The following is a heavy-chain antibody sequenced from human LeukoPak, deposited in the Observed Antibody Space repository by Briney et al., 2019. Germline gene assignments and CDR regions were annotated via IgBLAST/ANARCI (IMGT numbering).Heavy chain of an antibody. CDR1: GYTFTSYG. J-gene: IGHJ6*03. D-gene: IGHD3-22*01. Sequence: ASVKVSCKASGYTFTSYGISWVRQAPGQGLEWMGWINPDSGGTVYAQKFQGRVSMTRDTSTSTAYMELSRLRGDDTAVYYCARRGARSYYDTTGYARYYYYMDVWGKGTTVTISS. CDR3: ARRGARSYYDTTGYARYYYYMDV. V-gene: IGHV1-2*02. CDR2: INPDSGGT.